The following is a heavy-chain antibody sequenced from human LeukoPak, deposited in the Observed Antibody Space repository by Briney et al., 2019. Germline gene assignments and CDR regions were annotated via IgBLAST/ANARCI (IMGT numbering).Heavy chain of an antibody. V-gene: IGHV4-34*01. Sequence: PSETLSLTCAVYGGSFRGYYWSWIRQSPGKGLEGIGEINHSGSTNHNPSLKSRVSVSVDKSKNQFSLKLSSVTAADTGVYYCARTNNILYYSDCWGPGTLVTVSS. CDR3: ARTNNILYYSDC. CDR2: INHSGST. CDR1: GGSFRGYY. J-gene: IGHJ4*02. D-gene: IGHD3-9*01.